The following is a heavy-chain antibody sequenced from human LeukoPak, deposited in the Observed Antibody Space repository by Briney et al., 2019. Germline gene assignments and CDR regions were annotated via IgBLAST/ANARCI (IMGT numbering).Heavy chain of an antibody. CDR2: VSAYNGNT. J-gene: IGHJ3*02. CDR3: ARLRENLLLPWFGELWYAFDI. V-gene: IGHV1-18*01. Sequence: ASVKVSCKASGYTFTSYGISWVRQAPGQGLEWMGWVSAYNGNTNYAQKLQGRVTMTTDTSTSTAYMELRSLRSDDTAVYYCARLRENLLLPWFGELWYAFDIWGQGTMVTVSS. D-gene: IGHD3-10*01. CDR1: GYTFTSYG.